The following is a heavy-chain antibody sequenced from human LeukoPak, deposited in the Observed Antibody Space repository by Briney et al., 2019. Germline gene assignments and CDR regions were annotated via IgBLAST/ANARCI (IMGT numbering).Heavy chain of an antibody. CDR2: INSDGINT. Sequence: GGSLSLSCAASGFTFSNYWMHWVRQAPGKGLVWVSRINSDGINTSYADSVKGRFTISRDNAKTTLNLQMSSLRAEDTAVYYCARDLGQYYDTSDNWFDPWGQGTLVTVSS. J-gene: IGHJ5*02. D-gene: IGHD3-22*01. V-gene: IGHV3-74*01. CDR3: ARDLGQYYDTSDNWFDP. CDR1: GFTFSNYW.